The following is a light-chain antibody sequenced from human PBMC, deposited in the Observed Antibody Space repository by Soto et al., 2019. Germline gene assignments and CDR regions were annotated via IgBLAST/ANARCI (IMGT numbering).Light chain of an antibody. CDR2: DVS. CDR3: CSYAGTYTWV. J-gene: IGLJ3*02. Sequence: QSVLTQPRSVSGSPGQSVTISCTGTSSDVGGYNYVSWYQQHPGKAPKLMIYDVSQRPSGVPKRFSGSKSDNTASLTISGLQAEDEADYYCCSYAGTYTWVFGGGTKLTVL. CDR1: SSDVGGYNY. V-gene: IGLV2-11*01.